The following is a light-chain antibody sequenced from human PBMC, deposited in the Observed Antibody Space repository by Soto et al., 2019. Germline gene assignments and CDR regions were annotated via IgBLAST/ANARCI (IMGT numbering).Light chain of an antibody. CDR2: WAS. CDR1: QTVLSSSNNKHY. J-gene: IGKJ2*01. V-gene: IGKV4-1*01. CDR3: QQYYSTPYT. Sequence: DIVMTQSPDSLAVSLGERATINCKSSQTVLSSSNNKHYLAWYQQKPGQPPKLLIYWASSRESGVPDRFSGGGSGTDFTLTISSLQAEDVAVYYCQQYYSTPYTFGQGTKLEIK.